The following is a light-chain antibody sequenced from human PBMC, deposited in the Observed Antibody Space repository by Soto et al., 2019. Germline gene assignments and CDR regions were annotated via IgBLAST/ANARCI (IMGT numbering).Light chain of an antibody. V-gene: IGKV1-39*01. CDR1: QSISSH. J-gene: IGKJ5*01. CDR3: QQSYSTPIS. Sequence: DIRMTQSPSSLSASVGDTVTLTCRASQSISSHLNWYQQKPGKAPNLLMYTASNLQSGVPSRFSGSGSGTDFTLTISSLQPEDFATYYCQQSYSTPISLGQGTGLEIK. CDR2: TAS.